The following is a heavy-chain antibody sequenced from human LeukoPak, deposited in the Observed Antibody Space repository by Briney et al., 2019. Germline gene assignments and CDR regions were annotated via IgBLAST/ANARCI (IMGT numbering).Heavy chain of an antibody. D-gene: IGHD3-10*01. J-gene: IGHJ4*02. V-gene: IGHV3-23*01. CDR2: IGGPDDT. CDR3: AKNATPRNSAGDYFDN. Sequence: PGGSLRLSCAASGFGFNIHAMTWVRQAPGKGLEWVAVIGGPDDTHYADSVKGRFAVSRDDSTNTVFLQMNSLRADDSAIYYCAKNATPRNSAGDYFDNGGRGTLATVSS. CDR1: GFGFNIHA.